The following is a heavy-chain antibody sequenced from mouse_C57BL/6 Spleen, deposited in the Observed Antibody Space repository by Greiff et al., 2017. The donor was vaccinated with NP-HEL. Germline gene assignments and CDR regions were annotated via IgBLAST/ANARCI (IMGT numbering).Heavy chain of an antibody. CDR1: CFNFKNTY. Sequence: VQLQPSVAELVRPGASVKLSCPASCFNFKNTYMHWVKQKPEQGLEWVGRLDPAHGNTKYAPNVQGQATITVDTSSNTAYLQLSSLTSEDTASYYCAREGAQATLYAMDYWGQGTSVTVSS. CDR3: AREGAQATLYAMDY. CDR2: LDPAHGNT. J-gene: IGHJ4*01. V-gene: IGHV14-3*01. D-gene: IGHD3-2*02.